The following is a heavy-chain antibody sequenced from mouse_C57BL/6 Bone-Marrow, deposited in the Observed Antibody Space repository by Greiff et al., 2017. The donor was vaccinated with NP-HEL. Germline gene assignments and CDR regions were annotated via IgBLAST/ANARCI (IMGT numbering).Heavy chain of an antibody. Sequence: EVKLVESGEGLVKPGGSLKLSCAASGFTFSSYAMSWVRQTPEKRLEWVAYISSGGDYIYYADTVKGRFTLSRDNARNTLYLQMSRLKSEDTDMYYCTRVHLLLRYGDDWGQGTSVTVSS. V-gene: IGHV5-9-1*02. J-gene: IGHJ4*01. CDR2: ISSGGDYI. D-gene: IGHD1-1*01. CDR3: TRVHLLLRYGDD. CDR1: GFTFSSYA.